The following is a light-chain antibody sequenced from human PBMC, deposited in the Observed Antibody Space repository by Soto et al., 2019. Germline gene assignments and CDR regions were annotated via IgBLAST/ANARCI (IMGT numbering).Light chain of an antibody. CDR2: GAS. CDR1: QRVSSN. CDR3: QQYNATWT. J-gene: IGKJ1*01. V-gene: IGKV3-15*01. Sequence: EIVMTQSPATLSVSPGERATLSCRASQRVSSNLAWYQQKPGQALRLLIYGASTRATGIPARFSGSGSGTEFTLTISSLQSEDFAVYYCQQYNATWTFGQGTKVDIK.